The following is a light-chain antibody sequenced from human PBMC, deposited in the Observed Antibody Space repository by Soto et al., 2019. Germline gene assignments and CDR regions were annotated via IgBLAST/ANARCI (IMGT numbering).Light chain of an antibody. V-gene: IGLV1-40*01. CDR3: QSHDSSLNSWV. J-gene: IGLJ3*02. CDR1: SSNIGAGYD. Sequence: QSVLTQPPSMSGAPGQRVTISCTGSSSNIGAGYDVHWYQLLPGTAPKLLIYGNTNRPSGVPDRFSGSKSGTSASLAITGRRAEDEADYCCQSHDSSLNSWVFGGGTKLTVL. CDR2: GNT.